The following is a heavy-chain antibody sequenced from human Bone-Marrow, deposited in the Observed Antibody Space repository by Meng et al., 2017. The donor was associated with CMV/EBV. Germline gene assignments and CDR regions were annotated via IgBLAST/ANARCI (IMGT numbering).Heavy chain of an antibody. CDR3: AREATPSPGASEGFDF. J-gene: IGHJ4*02. CDR2: INPNSGGT. Sequence: ASVKVSCKASGYTFTGYYMHWVRQAPGQGLEWMGWINPNSGGTNYAQKFQGRVTMTRDTSISTAYMELSRLRSDDTAVYYCAREATPSPGASEGFDFWGQGALVTVSS. D-gene: IGHD1-26*01. V-gene: IGHV1-2*02. CDR1: GYTFTGYY.